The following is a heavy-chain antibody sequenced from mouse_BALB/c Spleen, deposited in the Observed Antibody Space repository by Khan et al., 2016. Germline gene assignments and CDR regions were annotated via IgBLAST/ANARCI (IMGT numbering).Heavy chain of an antibody. J-gene: IGHJ3*01. D-gene: IGHD1-2*01. CDR3: ARLHYYGRFAY. V-gene: IGHV4-1*02. CDR2: INPDSSTI. CDR1: GFDFSRYW. Sequence: EVQLVESGGGLVQPGGSLKLSCAASGFDFSRYWMSWVRQAPGKGLEWIGEINPDSSTINYKPSLKDKFIISRDNAKNTLYLQMSKVRSEDTALYYCARLHYYGRFAYWGQGTLVTVSA.